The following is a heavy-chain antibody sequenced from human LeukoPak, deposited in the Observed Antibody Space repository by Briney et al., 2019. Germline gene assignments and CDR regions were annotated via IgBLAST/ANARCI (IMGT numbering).Heavy chain of an antibody. CDR2: IRYDGSNN. V-gene: IGHV3-30*02. J-gene: IGHJ6*02. CDR1: GFTFSSYG. CDR3: TRDLMDYDVSTGLHHYYMDV. D-gene: IGHD3-9*01. Sequence: GESLRLSCAASGFTFSSYGMHWVRQAPGKGLEWVAFIRYDGSNNYYADSVRGRFTISRDSAKNTLYLQMNTLRVEDTAVYYCTRDLMDYDVSTGLHHYYMDVWGQGTTVTVSS.